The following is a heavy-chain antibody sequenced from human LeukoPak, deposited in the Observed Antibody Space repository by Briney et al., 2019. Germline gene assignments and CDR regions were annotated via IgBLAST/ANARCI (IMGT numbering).Heavy chain of an antibody. J-gene: IGHJ4*02. Sequence: GGSLRLSCVASGFSTYSNYMSWVRQPPGKGLEWVSVVYSGGSTNHAESVRGRFIVSRDLSRNTIYLQMNDLRPEGTAVYYCARDLGWDNITSFHFWGQGVLVTVSS. D-gene: IGHD1-26*01. CDR1: GFSTYSNY. V-gene: IGHV3-66*02. CDR2: VYSGGST. CDR3: ARDLGWDNITSFHF.